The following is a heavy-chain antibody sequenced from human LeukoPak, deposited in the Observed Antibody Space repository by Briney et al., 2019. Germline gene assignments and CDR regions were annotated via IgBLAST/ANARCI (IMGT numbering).Heavy chain of an antibody. CDR3: ARGAVAGAKIDY. V-gene: IGHV4-39*07. Sequence: SETLSLTCTASGGSISSSSYYWGWIRQPPGKGLEWIGSIYYSGSTNYNPSLKSRVTISVDTSKNQFSLKLSSVTAADTAVYYCARGAVAGAKIDYWGQGTLVTVSS. CDR2: IYYSGST. CDR1: GGSISSSSYY. J-gene: IGHJ4*02. D-gene: IGHD6-19*01.